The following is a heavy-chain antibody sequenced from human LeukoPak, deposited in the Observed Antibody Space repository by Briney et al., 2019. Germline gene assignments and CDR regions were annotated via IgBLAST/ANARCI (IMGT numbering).Heavy chain of an antibody. J-gene: IGHJ4*02. CDR3: ARRVGATYNPLYFDY. D-gene: IGHD1-26*01. Sequence: PSETLSLTCAVYGGSFSGYYWSWIRQPPGKGLEWIGEINHSGSTNYNPSLKSRVTISVDTSKNQFSLKLSSVTAADTAVCYCARRVGATYNPLYFDYWGQGTLVTVSS. CDR1: GGSFSGYY. V-gene: IGHV4-34*01. CDR2: INHSGST.